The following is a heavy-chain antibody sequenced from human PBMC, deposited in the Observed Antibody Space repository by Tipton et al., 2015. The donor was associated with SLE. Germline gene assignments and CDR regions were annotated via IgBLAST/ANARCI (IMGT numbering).Heavy chain of an antibody. D-gene: IGHD2-2*01. CDR1: GFIFSKSS. Sequence: SLRLSCVGSGFIFSKSSMNWVRQAPGKGLEWLSYIDSSSSNIYYADSVKGRVTISRDNDRNSLYLQLNNLRAEDAALYYCARDRGDCSTTSCERFDYWGQGTLVNVSS. V-gene: IGHV3-48*01. J-gene: IGHJ4*02. CDR3: ARDRGDCSTTSCERFDY. CDR2: IDSSSSNI.